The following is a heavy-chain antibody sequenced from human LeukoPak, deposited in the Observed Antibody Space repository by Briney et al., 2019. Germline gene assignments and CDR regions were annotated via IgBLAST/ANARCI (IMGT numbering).Heavy chain of an antibody. D-gene: IGHD5-12*01. V-gene: IGHV4-39*01. Sequence: KPSETLSLTCSVSGGSISSSSYYWGWIRQPPGKGLEWIGSIYYSGSTYYNPSLKSRVTISVDTSKNQFSLKLSSVTAADTAVYYCAAYSGYDYDEYYFDYWGQGTLVTVSS. CDR3: AAYSGYDYDEYYFDY. J-gene: IGHJ4*02. CDR2: IYYSGST. CDR1: GGSISSSSYY.